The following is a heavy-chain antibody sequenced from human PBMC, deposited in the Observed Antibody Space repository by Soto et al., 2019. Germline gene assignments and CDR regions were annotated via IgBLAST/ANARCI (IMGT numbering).Heavy chain of an antibody. D-gene: IGHD3-9*01. J-gene: IGHJ6*02. CDR2: IYSTGST. V-gene: IGHV4-59*01. CDR1: GGSISSYY. Sequence: PSETLSLTCTVSGGSISSYYWSWIRQPPGKGLEWIGYIYSTGSTNYNPALKSRVSMSVDTSRNQFSLKLSSVTAADTAVYYCSRGIFRYFDLSPRGYYGMDVWGQGTTVTVSS. CDR3: SRGIFRYFDLSPRGYYGMDV.